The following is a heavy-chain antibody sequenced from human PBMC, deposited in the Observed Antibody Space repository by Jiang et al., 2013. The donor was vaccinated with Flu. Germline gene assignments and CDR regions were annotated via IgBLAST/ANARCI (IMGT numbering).Heavy chain of an antibody. CDR2: SSSSSYI. Sequence: SMNWVRPGVQGRGRGVGLIHSSSSSYIYYADSVKGRFTISRDNAKNSLYLQMNSLRAEDTAVYYCARSGRSPFDYWGQGTLVTVSS. J-gene: IGHJ4*02. D-gene: IGHD1-26*01. V-gene: IGHV3-21*01. CDR3: ARSGRSPFDY. CDR1: S.